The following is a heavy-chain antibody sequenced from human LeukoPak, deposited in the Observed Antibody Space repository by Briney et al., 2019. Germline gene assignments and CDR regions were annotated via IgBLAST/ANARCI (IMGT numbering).Heavy chain of an antibody. V-gene: IGHV4-4*07. Sequence: SETLSLTCTVSGGSISSYYWSWIRQPAGKGLEWIGRIYTSGSTYYNPSLKSRVTISVDTSKNQFSLKLSSVTAADTAVYYCARDRSGSYYGPFSYWGQGTLVTVSS. D-gene: IGHD1-26*01. CDR2: IYTSGST. J-gene: IGHJ4*02. CDR3: ARDRSGSYYGPFSY. CDR1: GGSISSYY.